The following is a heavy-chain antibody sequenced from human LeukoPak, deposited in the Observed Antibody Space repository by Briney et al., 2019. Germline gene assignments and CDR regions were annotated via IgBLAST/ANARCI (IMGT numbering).Heavy chain of an antibody. CDR3: ARGVFN. V-gene: IGHV3-53*01. CDR2: ISDGGST. Sequence: PGGTLRLSCAASGFTFSSYGMNWVRQAPGKGLDWVSVISDGGSTYYADSVRGRFTISRDNSKNTLFLQMNSLRVEDTAVYYCARGVFNWGQGTLVTVSS. D-gene: IGHD3-10*01. J-gene: IGHJ4*02. CDR1: GFTFSSYG.